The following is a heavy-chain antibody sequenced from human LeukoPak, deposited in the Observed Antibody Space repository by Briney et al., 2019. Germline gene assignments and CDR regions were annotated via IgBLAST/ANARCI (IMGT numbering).Heavy chain of an antibody. Sequence: PGGSLRLSCEGSGFSFSSYGMSWVRQAPGKGLEWVSIISGSGGTTYSAYSVKGRFNISRDNVKNTVYLQMNSLRVEDTAIYYCVKLSLTAAGRGKTWFDLWGQGTLVSVSS. CDR1: GFSFSSYG. CDR2: ISGSGGTT. V-gene: IGHV3-23*01. D-gene: IGHD6-13*01. CDR3: VKLSLTAAGRGKTWFDL. J-gene: IGHJ5*01.